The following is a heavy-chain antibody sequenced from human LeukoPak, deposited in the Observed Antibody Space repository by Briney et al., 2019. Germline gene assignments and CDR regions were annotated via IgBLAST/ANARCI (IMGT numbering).Heavy chain of an antibody. CDR1: GGSFSGYY. CDR3: ASHPSNYYGTEEDY. Sequence: SETLSLTCAVYGGSFSGYYWSCVRQPPGKGLEWIGEINHSGSTNYNPSLKSRVTISVDTSKNQFSLKLSSVTAADTAVYYCASHPSNYYGTEEDYWGQGTLVTVSS. J-gene: IGHJ4*02. D-gene: IGHD3-10*01. V-gene: IGHV4-34*01. CDR2: INHSGST.